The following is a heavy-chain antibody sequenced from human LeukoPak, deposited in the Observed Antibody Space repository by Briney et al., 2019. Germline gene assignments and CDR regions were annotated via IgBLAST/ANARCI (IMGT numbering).Heavy chain of an antibody. CDR3: ARESIGYYYYMDV. CDR2: IYTSGST. D-gene: IGHD3-16*02. V-gene: IGHV4-4*07. CDR1: GGFISNYY. Sequence: SETLSLTCTVSGGFISNYYWSWIRQPAGKGLEWIGRIYTSGSTNYNSSLKSRVTMSVDTSKNQFSLKLSSVTAADTAVYYCARESIGYYYYMDVWGKGTTVTVSS. J-gene: IGHJ6*03.